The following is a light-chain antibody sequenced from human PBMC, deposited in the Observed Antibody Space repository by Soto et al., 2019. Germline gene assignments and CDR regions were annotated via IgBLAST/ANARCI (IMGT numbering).Light chain of an antibody. CDR2: SND. J-gene: IGLJ3*02. V-gene: IGLV1-47*02. CDR3: AAWDDSLNGWV. Sequence: QPVLTQPPSASGTPGQRVTISCSGSSSNIGSYYVYWYQQLPGTAPKLLMYSNDQRPSGVPDRFSGSKSGTSASLAISGLRSEDEADYYCAAWDDSLNGWVFGGGTQLTVL. CDR1: SSNIGSYY.